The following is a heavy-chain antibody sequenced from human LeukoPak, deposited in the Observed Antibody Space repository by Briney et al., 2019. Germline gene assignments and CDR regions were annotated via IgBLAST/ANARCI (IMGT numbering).Heavy chain of an antibody. V-gene: IGHV1-69*05. CDR1: GGTFSSYA. J-gene: IGHJ3*02. CDR3: ARVWARLESTNAFDI. CDR2: IIPIFGTA. Sequence: SVKVSCRASGGTFSSYAISWVRHAPGQGLEWGGGIIPIFGTAHYAQKFQGRVTITTDESTSTAYMELSSLRSEDTAVYYCARVWARLESTNAFDIWGQGTMVTVSS. D-gene: IGHD3-16*01.